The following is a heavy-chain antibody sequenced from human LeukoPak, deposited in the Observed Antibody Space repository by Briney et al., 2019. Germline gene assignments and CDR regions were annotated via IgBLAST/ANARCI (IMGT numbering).Heavy chain of an antibody. Sequence: GASVKVSCKASGYTFTSYYMHWVRQAPGQGLEWMGWINPKSGGTNYAQKFQGRVTMTRDTSISTTYMELSRLRSDDTAVYYCARDLGISGWYAPPLGYFDYWGQGTLVTVSS. CDR2: INPKSGGT. J-gene: IGHJ4*02. CDR1: GYTFTSYY. D-gene: IGHD6-19*01. V-gene: IGHV1-2*02. CDR3: ARDLGISGWYAPPLGYFDY.